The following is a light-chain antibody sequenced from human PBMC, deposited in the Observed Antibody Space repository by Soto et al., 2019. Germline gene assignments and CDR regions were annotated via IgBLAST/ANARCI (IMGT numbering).Light chain of an antibody. CDR1: QSVSSNY. V-gene: IGKV3-20*01. J-gene: IGKJ4*01. CDR3: QQYGSSPPLT. Sequence: EIVLTQSPATLSLSPGERATLSCRASQSVSSNYLAWYQQKPGQAPRLLIYGASSRATGIPDRFSGSGSGTDFTLTISRLEPEEFVVYYCQQYGSSPPLTFGGGTKVDIK. CDR2: GAS.